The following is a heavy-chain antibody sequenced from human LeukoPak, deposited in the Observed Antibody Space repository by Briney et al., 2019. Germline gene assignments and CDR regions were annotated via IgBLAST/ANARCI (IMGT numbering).Heavy chain of an antibody. V-gene: IGHV4-59*12. CDR2: FHNSGTS. Sequence: SETLSLTCTVSDDSISDYYRGWIRQPPGKGLEWIGYFHNSGTSTYSPSLKSRLTISVDTSKNRFSLKLISVTAADTAVYYCARGIVVVPASKGYGNWFDPWGQGTLVTVSS. J-gene: IGHJ5*02. D-gene: IGHD2-2*01. CDR1: DDSISDYY. CDR3: ARGIVVVPASKGYGNWFDP.